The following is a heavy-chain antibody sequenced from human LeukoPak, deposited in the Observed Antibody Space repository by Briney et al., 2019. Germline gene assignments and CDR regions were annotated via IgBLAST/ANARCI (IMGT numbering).Heavy chain of an antibody. CDR3: AREPTYSRFDP. J-gene: IGHJ5*02. V-gene: IGHV4-59*12. CDR2: IYYTGST. D-gene: IGHD2-21*01. CDR1: GDSISSYY. Sequence: SETLSLTCTVSGDSISSYYWSWIWHPPGKGLEWIGYIYYTGSTNYNPSLESRVIISVDWSKSQFSLKLSAVTAADTAVYYCAREPTYSRFDPWGQGTLVTVSS.